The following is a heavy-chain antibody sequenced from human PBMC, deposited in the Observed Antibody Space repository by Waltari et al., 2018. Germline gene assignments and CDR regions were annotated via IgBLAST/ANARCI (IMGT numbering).Heavy chain of an antibody. Sequence: QVQLVESGGGVVQPGRSLRLSCAASGFTFSSYAMHWVRQAPGKGLEWVAVISYDGSNKYYADSVKGRFTISRDNSKNTLYLQMNSLRAEDTAVYYCARVSVVIASYNWFDPWGQGTLVTVSS. V-gene: IGHV3-30-3*01. CDR3: ARVSVVIASYNWFDP. CDR2: ISYDGSNK. J-gene: IGHJ5*02. CDR1: GFTFSSYA. D-gene: IGHD2-21*01.